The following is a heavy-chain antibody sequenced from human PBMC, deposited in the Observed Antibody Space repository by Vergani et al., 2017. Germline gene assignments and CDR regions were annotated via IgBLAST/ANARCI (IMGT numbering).Heavy chain of an antibody. CDR2: ISAYNGNT. V-gene: IGHV1-18*01. CDR3: ARDHCSSGSWGLNWFDP. Sequence: QVQLVQSGAEVKKPGASVKVSCKASGYTFTSYGISWVRQAPGQGLEWMGWISAYNGNTNYAQKLQGRVTMTTDTTTSTAYMELRSLRSDDTAVYYCARDHCSSGSWGLNWFDPWGQGTLVTVSS. D-gene: IGHD6-13*01. J-gene: IGHJ5*02. CDR1: GYTFTSYG.